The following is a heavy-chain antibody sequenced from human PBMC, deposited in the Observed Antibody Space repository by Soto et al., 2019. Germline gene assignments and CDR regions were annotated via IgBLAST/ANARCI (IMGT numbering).Heavy chain of an antibody. V-gene: IGHV3-73*01. CDR2: IRSKANSYAT. J-gene: IGHJ3*02. Sequence: GSLRLSCAASGFTFSGSAMHWVRQASGKGLEWVGRIRSKANSYATAYAASVKGRFTISRDDSKNTAYLQMNSLKTEDTAVYYCTRPRYCSGGSCSDAFDIWGQGTMVTVSS. D-gene: IGHD2-15*01. CDR1: GFTFSGSA. CDR3: TRPRYCSGGSCSDAFDI.